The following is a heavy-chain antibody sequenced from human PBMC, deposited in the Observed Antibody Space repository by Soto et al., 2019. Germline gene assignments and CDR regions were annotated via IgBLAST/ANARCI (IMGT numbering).Heavy chain of an antibody. CDR1: GGSISSGGYY. CDR3: ARECGADCYSIES. Sequence: SETLSLTCTVSGGSISSGGYYWGWIRQPPGKGLEWVGSIFYSGSTYYNPSLMSRVTISVDTSKNQFSLRLSSVTAADSAVYYCARECGADCYSIESWGQGALVTVSS. CDR2: IFYSGST. J-gene: IGHJ4*02. V-gene: IGHV4-39*02. D-gene: IGHD2-21*02.